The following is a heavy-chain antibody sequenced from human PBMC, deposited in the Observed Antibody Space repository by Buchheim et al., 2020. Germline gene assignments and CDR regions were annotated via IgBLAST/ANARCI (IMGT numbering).Heavy chain of an antibody. CDR2: INHSGST. Sequence: QVQLQQWGAGLLKPSETLSLTCAVYGGSFSGYYWSWIRQPPGKGLEWIGEINHSGSTNYNPSLKSRVTISVDTSKNQFSLKLSSVTAADTAVYYCARGFSSTSWLSDYYYYMDVCGKETT. V-gene: IGHV4-34*01. CDR3: ARGFSSTSWLSDYYYYMDV. D-gene: IGHD2-2*01. CDR1: GGSFSGYY. J-gene: IGHJ6*03.